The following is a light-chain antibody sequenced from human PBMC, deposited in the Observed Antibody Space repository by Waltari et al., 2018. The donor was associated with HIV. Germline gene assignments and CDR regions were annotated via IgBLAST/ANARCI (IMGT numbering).Light chain of an antibody. J-gene: IGLJ3*02. CDR1: SSDVGGYNY. CDR3: SSYAGSNNKL. Sequence: QSALTQPPSASGSPGQSVTISCTGTSSDVGGYNYVSWYQQHPGKAPKLMIYEVSNRAVGSPNRFSVSKSGNTASLTVSGLQAEDEADYYCSSYAGSNNKLFGGGTKLTVL. V-gene: IGLV2-8*01. CDR2: EVS.